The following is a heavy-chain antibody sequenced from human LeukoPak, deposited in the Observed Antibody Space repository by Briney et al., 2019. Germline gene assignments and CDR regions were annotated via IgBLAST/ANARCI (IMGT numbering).Heavy chain of an antibody. CDR2: ISGSGGST. CDR3: AKGGNMVRGVSGFDY. V-gene: IGHV3-23*01. J-gene: IGHJ4*02. Sequence: GGSLRLSCAASGFTFSSYAMSWVRQAPGKGLEWVSGISGSGGSTYYADSVKGRFTISRDNSKNTLYLQMNSLRAEDTAVYYCAKGGNMVRGVSGFDYWGQGTLVTVSS. D-gene: IGHD3-10*01. CDR1: GFTFSSYA.